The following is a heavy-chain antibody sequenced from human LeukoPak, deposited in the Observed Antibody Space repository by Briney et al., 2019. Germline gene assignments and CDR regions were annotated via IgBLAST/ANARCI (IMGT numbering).Heavy chain of an antibody. CDR3: ARDSSGYYSY. CDR2: ISGSGGST. Sequence: PGGSLRLSCAASGFTFSTYGMHWVRQAPGKGLEWVSAISGSGGSTYYADSVKGRFTISRDNSKNTLYLQMNSLRAEDTAVYYCARDSSGYYSYWGQGTLVTVSS. J-gene: IGHJ4*02. D-gene: IGHD3-22*01. CDR1: GFTFSTYG. V-gene: IGHV3-23*01.